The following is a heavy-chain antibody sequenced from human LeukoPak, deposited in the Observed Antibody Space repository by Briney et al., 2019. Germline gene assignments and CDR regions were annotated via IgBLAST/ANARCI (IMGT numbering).Heavy chain of an antibody. J-gene: IGHJ6*03. CDR3: ARQEVPAHYYYYYYMDV. CDR1: GGSISSYY. Sequence: SETLSLTCTVSGGSISSYYWGWIRQPPGKGLEWIGTIYYSGSTYYNPSLQSRVSISVDTSKNQFSLTLSSVTAADTAVYHCARQEVPAHYYYYYYMDVWXXXTTXTXSS. V-gene: IGHV4-39*01. D-gene: IGHD2-2*01. CDR2: IYYSGST.